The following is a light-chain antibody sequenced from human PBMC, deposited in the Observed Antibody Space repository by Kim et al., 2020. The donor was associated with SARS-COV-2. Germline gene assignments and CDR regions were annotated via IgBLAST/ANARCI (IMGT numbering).Light chain of an antibody. CDR1: HSISDNY. CDR3: QQYGYQVWT. V-gene: IGKV3-20*01. CDR2: GAS. Sequence: SPGESAPLSCKASHSISDNYLAWYQQKPGQAPRLLIYGASTRATGIPDRFSGSGSGTDFTLTISRLEPEDVAVYHCQQYGYQVWTFGQGTKVDIK. J-gene: IGKJ1*01.